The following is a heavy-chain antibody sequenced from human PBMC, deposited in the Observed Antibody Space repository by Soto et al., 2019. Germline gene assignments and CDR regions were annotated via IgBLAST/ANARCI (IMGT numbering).Heavy chain of an antibody. D-gene: IGHD4-17*01. CDR2: INPSGGST. V-gene: IGHV1-46*01. J-gene: IGHJ6*02. CDR1: GYTFTFYY. CDR3: ARPIKWGTVTTWNGKEDDGMDV. Sequence: QVQLVQSGAEVKRPGASVMVSCKTSGYTFTFYYVHWVRQAPGQGLEWMGVINPSGGSTSYGQKFQGRVTMTRDTSTSTVYMEVSSLRSEDTAVYYCARPIKWGTVTTWNGKEDDGMDVWGQGTTVTVSS.